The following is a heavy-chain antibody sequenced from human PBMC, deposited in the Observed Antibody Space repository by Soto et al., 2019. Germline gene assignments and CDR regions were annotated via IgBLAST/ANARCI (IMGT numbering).Heavy chain of an antibody. Sequence: QEQLVQSGAEVKKPGSSVKVSCKASGGTFSSYGISWVRQVPGQGLEWMGGVIPMYGTANHAQKFQGRVTRAADESTGTAYMELSSLRSEDTAVYFCARGVRRTTGWSPTNWFDPWGQGTLVTVSS. CDR2: VIPMYGTA. CDR3: ARGVRRTTGWSPTNWFDP. D-gene: IGHD6-19*01. CDR1: GGTFSSYG. J-gene: IGHJ5*02. V-gene: IGHV1-69*01.